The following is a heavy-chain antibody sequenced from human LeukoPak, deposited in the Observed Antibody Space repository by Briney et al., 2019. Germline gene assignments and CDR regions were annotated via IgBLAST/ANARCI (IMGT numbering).Heavy chain of an antibody. CDR2: INTNTGNP. J-gene: IGHJ3*02. V-gene: IGHV7-4-1*02. CDR1: GYTFTSYA. CDR3: ARRSPSADAFDI. Sequence: ASVKVSCKASGYTFTSYAMNWVRQAPGQGLEWMGWINTNTGNPTYAQGFTGRFVFSLDISVTTAYLQISNLKAEDTAFYYCARRSPSADAFDIWGQGTMVTVSS.